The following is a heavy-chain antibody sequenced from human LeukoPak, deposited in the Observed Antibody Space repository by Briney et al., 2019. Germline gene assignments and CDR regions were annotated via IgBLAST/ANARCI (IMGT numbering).Heavy chain of an antibody. D-gene: IGHD2-2*01. CDR3: ARDWSTDQLLPLGMDV. J-gene: IGHJ6*04. CDR2: IYYSGST. Sequence: SETLSLTCTVSGGSISSYYWSWIRQPPGKGLEWIGYIYYSGSTNYNPSLKSRVTISVDTSKNQFSLKLSSVTAADTAVYYCARDWSTDQLLPLGMDVWGKGTTVTVSS. V-gene: IGHV4-59*01. CDR1: GGSISSYY.